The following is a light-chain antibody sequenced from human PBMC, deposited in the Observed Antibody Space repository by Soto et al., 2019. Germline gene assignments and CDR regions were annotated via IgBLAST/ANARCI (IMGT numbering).Light chain of an antibody. V-gene: IGLV2-23*01. Sequence: QSVLTQPASVSGSPGQSITISCTGTSSDVGSYNLVSWYQQHPGKAPRLIIYEGSKRPSGVSDRLSGSKSGNTASLTISGLQADDEADYYCCSYAGSTTVVFGGGTKVTVL. CDR1: SSDVGSYNL. CDR2: EGS. J-gene: IGLJ2*01. CDR3: CSYAGSTTVV.